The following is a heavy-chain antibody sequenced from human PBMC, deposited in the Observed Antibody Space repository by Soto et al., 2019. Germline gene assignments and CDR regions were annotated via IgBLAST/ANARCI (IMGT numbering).Heavy chain of an antibody. V-gene: IGHV4-34*01. CDR1: GGSFSGYY. J-gene: IGHJ4*02. CDR2: INHSGST. D-gene: IGHD3-3*01. Sequence: PSETLSLTCAVYGGSFSGYYWSWIRQPPGKGLEWIGEINHSGSTNYNPSLKSRVTMSVDTSKNQFSLKLSSVTAADTAVYYCGRYVASGYLDYWGQGTLVTVSS. CDR3: GRYVASGYLDY.